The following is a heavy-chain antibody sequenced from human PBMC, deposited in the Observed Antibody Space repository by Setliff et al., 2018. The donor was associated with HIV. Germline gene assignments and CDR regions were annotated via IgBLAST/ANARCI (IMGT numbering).Heavy chain of an antibody. V-gene: IGHV4-39*01. J-gene: IGHJ4*02. Sequence: SETLSLTCSVSGGSINSDNYYWGWIRQAPGKGLEWIGSIYYSGTTYYNPSLRGRVTISVDRSRNQFSLTLNSVTAADTATYYCASGPLSGYGYYFDYWGQGALVTVSS. CDR1: GGSINSDNYY. CDR3: ASGPLSGYGYYFDY. CDR2: IYYSGTT. D-gene: IGHD3-3*01.